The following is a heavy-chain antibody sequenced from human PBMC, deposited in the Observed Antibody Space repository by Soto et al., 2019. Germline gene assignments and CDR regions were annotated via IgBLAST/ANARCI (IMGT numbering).Heavy chain of an antibody. V-gene: IGHV4-34*01. CDR3: AKSLNLDL. D-gene: IGHD1-26*01. J-gene: IGHJ6*02. CDR1: GGSFSCYY. CDR2: INHSGST. Sequence: PSETLSLTCAVYGGSFSCYYWSWIRQPPGKGLEWIGEINHSGSTNYNPSLKSRVTISVDTSKNQFSLKLSSVTAADTAVYYCAKSLNLDLWGQGTTVTVSS.